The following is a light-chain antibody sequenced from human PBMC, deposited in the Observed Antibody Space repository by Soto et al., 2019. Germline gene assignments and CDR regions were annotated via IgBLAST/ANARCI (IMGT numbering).Light chain of an antibody. V-gene: IGKV3-15*01. J-gene: IGKJ3*01. CDR1: QSVGSN. CDR3: QQYGNAPFT. CDR2: AAS. Sequence: VVLTQSPATLSVSPGERVTLCCRASQSVGSNLAWFQQKPGQAPRLLMYAASTRPTSIAARFSGSGSGTDFTLTISRLEPEDFAVYYCQQYGNAPFTFGPGTKVDIK.